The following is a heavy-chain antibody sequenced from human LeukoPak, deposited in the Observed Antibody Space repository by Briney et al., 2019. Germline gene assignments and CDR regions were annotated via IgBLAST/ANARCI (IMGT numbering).Heavy chain of an antibody. V-gene: IGHV4-30-2*01. J-gene: IGHJ4*02. Sequence: PSETLSLTCAVSGGSISSGGYSWSWIRQPPGKGLGWIGYIYHSGSTYYNPSLKSRVTISVDRSKNQFSLKLSSVTAADTAVYYCARADIGLSFFDYWGQGTLVTVSS. CDR2: IYHSGST. CDR1: GGSISSGGYS. CDR3: ARADIGLSFFDY.